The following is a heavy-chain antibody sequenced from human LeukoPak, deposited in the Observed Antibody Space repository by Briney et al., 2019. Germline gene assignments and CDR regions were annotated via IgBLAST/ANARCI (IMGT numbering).Heavy chain of an antibody. CDR3: ARPSPPGDGYNPCDY. Sequence: GGSLRLSCAASGFTVSSNYMAWVRQAPGKGLEWVTVIYGGGGTYYADSVKGRFTISRDNSKNTVYLQMNSLRTEDTAVYYCARPSPPGDGYNPCDYWGPGALVIVSS. J-gene: IGHJ4*02. CDR1: GFTVSSNY. CDR2: IYGGGGT. D-gene: IGHD5-24*01. V-gene: IGHV3-53*05.